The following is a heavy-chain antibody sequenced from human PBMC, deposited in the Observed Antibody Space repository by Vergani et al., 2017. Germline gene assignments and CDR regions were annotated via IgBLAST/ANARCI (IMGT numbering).Heavy chain of an antibody. D-gene: IGHD3-3*01. Sequence: QVQLVESGGGVVQPGRSLRLSCAASGFTFSSYGMHWVRQAPGKGLEWVAVISYDGTNKYYADSVKGRFTISRDNSKNTLYLQMNSLRAEDTAVYYCARLRDFWSGYYTGSDAFDIWGQGTMVTVSS. J-gene: IGHJ3*02. CDR1: GFTFSSYG. CDR2: ISYDGTNK. CDR3: ARLRDFWSGYYTGSDAFDI. V-gene: IGHV3-30*03.